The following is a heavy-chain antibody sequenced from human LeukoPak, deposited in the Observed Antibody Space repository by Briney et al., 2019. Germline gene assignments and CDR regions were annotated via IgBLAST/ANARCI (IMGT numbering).Heavy chain of an antibody. Sequence: GESLKISCKGSGYSYNSYWIGWVRQMPGKGLEWMGIIYLADSDARYSPSFQGQVTISADKSINTAYLEWSSLRASDTAMYYCARPKTETGYDAFDIWGQGTMVSV. CDR3: ARPKTETGYDAFDI. V-gene: IGHV5-51*01. CDR2: IYLADSDA. J-gene: IGHJ3*02. CDR1: GYSYNSYW. D-gene: IGHD2-15*01.